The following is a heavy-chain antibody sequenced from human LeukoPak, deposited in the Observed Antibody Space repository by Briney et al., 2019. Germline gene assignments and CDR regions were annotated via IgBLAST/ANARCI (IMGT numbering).Heavy chain of an antibody. D-gene: IGHD2/OR15-2a*01. CDR1: GYTFTGYY. J-gene: IGHJ5*02. V-gene: IGHV1-2*02. CDR2: INPNSGGT. CDR3: ARLGGNINSPYGNWFDP. Sequence: ASVKVSCKASGYTFTGYYMHWVRQAPGQGLEWMGWINPNSGGTNCAQKFRGRVTMTRDTSINTAYMELSSLRSDDTAVYYCARLGGNINSPYGNWFDPWGQGALVTVSS.